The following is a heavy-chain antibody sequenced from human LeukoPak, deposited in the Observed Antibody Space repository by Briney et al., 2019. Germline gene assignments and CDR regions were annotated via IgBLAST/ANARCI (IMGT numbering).Heavy chain of an antibody. CDR1: GDSISNGDYY. CDR2: IYYSGST. Sequence: SQTLSLTCTVSGDSISNGDYYWSWIRQPPGKGLEWIGYIYYSGSTYYNPSPKSRVTISVDTSKNQFSLRLSPATAADTAVYYCASLPRSGFPYYFDYWGQGTLVTVSS. V-gene: IGHV4-30-4*01. J-gene: IGHJ4*02. CDR3: ASLPRSGFPYYFDY. D-gene: IGHD3-3*01.